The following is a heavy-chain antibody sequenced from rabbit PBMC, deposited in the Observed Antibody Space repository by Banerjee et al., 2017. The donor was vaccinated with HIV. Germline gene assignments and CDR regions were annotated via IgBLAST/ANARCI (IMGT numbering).Heavy chain of an antibody. V-gene: IGHV1S40*01. D-gene: IGHD4-2*01. CDR2: IYAPSSGNT. CDR1: GFSFSGSYY. J-gene: IGHJ4*01. Sequence: QSLEESGGDLVKPGASLTLTCTASGFSFSGSYYMCWVRQAPGKGLEWITCIYAPSSGNTYYASWAKGRFTISKTSSTTVTLQMTSLTAADTATYFCARGEYGGYAGSNLWGPGTLVTVS. CDR3: ARGEYGGYAGSNL.